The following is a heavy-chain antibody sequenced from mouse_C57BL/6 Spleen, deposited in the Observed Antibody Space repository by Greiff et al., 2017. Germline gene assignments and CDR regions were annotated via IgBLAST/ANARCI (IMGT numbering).Heavy chain of an antibody. D-gene: IGHD3-1*01. J-gene: IGHJ4*01. CDR2: INPSSGYT. CDR1: GYTFTSYT. Sequence: VKVVESGAELARPGASVKMSCKASGYTFTSYTMHWVKQRPGQGLEWIGYINPSSGYTKYNQKFKDKATLTADKSSSTAYMQLSSLTSEDSAVYYCARGLSSYAMDYWGQGTSVTVSS. V-gene: IGHV1-4*01. CDR3: ARGLSSYAMDY.